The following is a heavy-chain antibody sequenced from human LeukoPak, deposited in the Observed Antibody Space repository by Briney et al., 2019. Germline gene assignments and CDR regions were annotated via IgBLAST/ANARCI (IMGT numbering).Heavy chain of an antibody. CDR2: ISSTSSSYI. J-gene: IGHJ6*03. Sequence: GGSLRLSCAASGFTFSSYSMNWVRQAPGKGLEWVSSISSTSSSYIYYADSVKGRFTISRDNAKNSLYLQMNSLRAEDTAVYYCAREGFSRGYYQYYYMDVWGKGTTVTVSS. D-gene: IGHD6-13*01. CDR1: GFTFSSYS. CDR3: AREGFSRGYYQYYYMDV. V-gene: IGHV3-21*01.